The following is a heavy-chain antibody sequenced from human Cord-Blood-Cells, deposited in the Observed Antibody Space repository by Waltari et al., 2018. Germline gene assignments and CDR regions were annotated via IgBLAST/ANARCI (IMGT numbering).Heavy chain of an antibody. CDR3: ARSSIVVVPAAIEGYWFDP. J-gene: IGHJ5*02. Sequence: QVQLVQSGAEVKKPGASVKVSCKDSGYTFTSYGISWVRQPPGQGLEWMGWNSAYNGNTNYAQKLQGRVTMTTDTSTSTAYMELRSLRSDDTAVYYCARSSIVVVPAAIEGYWFDPWGQGTLVTVSS. D-gene: IGHD2-2*01. CDR1: GYTFTSYG. CDR2: NSAYNGNT. V-gene: IGHV1-18*01.